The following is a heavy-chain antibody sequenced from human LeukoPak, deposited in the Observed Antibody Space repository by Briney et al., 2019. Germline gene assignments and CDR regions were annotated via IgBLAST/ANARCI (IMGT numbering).Heavy chain of an antibody. CDR2: IYSGGNT. D-gene: IGHD3-10*01. CDR1: GFTVSSNY. CDR3: ARSRGSGSYDY. J-gene: IGHJ4*02. Sequence: PGGSLRLSCAASGFTVSSNYMSWVRQAPGKGLEWVSVIYSGGNTYYADSVKGRFTISRDNSKNTLYLQMNSLRAEDTAVYYCARSRGSGSYDYWGQGTLVTVSS. V-gene: IGHV3-53*01.